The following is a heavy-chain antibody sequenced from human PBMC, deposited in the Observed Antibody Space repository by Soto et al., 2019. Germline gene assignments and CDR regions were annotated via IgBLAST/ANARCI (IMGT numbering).Heavy chain of an antibody. CDR3: ARLRGGFKYRGNYFDY. V-gene: IGHV4-59*08. CDR1: GGSISSYY. D-gene: IGHD2-21*01. CDR2: IYYSGST. Sequence: SETLSLTCTVSGGSISSYYWSWIRQPPGKGLEWIGYIYYSGSTNYNPSLKSRVTISVDTSKNQFSLKLSSVTAADTAVYYCARLRGGFKYRGNYFDYWGQGNLVTVSS. J-gene: IGHJ4*02.